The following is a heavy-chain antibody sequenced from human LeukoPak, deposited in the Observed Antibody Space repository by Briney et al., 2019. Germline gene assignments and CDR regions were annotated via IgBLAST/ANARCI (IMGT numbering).Heavy chain of an antibody. D-gene: IGHD1-20*01. CDR2: IYHSGST. CDR3: ARDVITGTVDY. CDR1: GYSISSGYY. J-gene: IGHJ4*02. V-gene: IGHV4-38-2*02. Sequence: SETLSLTCTVSGYSISSGYYWGWIRQPPGKGLEWIGSIYHSGSTYYNPSLKSRVTISVDTSKNQFSLKLSSVTVADTAVYYCARDVITGTVDYWGQGTLVTVSS.